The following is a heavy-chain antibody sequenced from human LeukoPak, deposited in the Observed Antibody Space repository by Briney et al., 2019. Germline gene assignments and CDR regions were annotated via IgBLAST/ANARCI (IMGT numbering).Heavy chain of an antibody. J-gene: IGHJ4*02. CDR3: AREVSDYDILTGWIDY. CDR2: IYTSGTT. V-gene: IGHV4-61*02. CDR1: GVSIRSGSYY. D-gene: IGHD3-9*01. Sequence: SETLSLTCTVSGVSIRSGSYYGSWIRQPAGKGLEWIGRIYTSGTTNYNPSLKSRVTISVGTSKSQFSLKLNSVTAADTAVYYCAREVSDYDILTGWIDYWGQGALVSVSS.